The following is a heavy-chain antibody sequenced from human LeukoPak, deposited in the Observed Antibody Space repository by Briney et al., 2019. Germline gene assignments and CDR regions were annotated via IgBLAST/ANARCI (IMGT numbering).Heavy chain of an antibody. CDR3: ATTNWNLYYFDY. J-gene: IGHJ4*02. CDR2: IIPIFGTA. CDR1: GGTFSSYA. Sequence: SVKVSCKASGGTFSSYAITWVRQAPGQGLEWMGGIIPIFGTANYAQKFQGRVTITADESTSTAYMELSSLRSEDTAVYYCATTNWNLYYFDYWGQGTLVTVSS. V-gene: IGHV1-69*13. D-gene: IGHD1-1*01.